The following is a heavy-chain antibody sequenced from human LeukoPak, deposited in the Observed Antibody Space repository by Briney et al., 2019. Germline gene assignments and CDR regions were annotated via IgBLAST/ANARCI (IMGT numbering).Heavy chain of an antibody. CDR2: IYYSGST. Sequence: SETLSLTCTVSGGSISSYCWSWIRQPPGKGLEWIGYIYYSGSTNYNPSLKSRVTISIDTSKNQFSLKLSSVTAADTAVYYCALRRPFGAFDIWDQGTMVTVSS. V-gene: IGHV4-59*08. J-gene: IGHJ3*02. CDR3: ALRRPFGAFDI. CDR1: GGSISSYC. D-gene: IGHD3-16*01.